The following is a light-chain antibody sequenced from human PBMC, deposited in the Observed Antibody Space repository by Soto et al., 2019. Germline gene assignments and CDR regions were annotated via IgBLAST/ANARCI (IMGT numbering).Light chain of an antibody. Sequence: DIQMTQSPSSLSASVGDRVTITCQASQGIANYLNWYQQKPGKAPKVLIYDASSLEKGVPSWFSGSGSGTDFTFTISSLQPEDIATYYCQQYDDLLPTFGQGTKLEIK. CDR3: QQYDDLLPT. V-gene: IGKV1-33*01. CDR2: DAS. J-gene: IGKJ2*01. CDR1: QGIANY.